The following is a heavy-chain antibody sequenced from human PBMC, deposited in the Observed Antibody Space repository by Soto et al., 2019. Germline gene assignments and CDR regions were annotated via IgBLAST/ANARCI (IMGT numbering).Heavy chain of an antibody. V-gene: IGHV4-4*02. Sequence: NPSETLSLTCDVSGGSITNNNWWSLVRQPPGEGLEWIGEMHHIGSTNYNPSLKSRVTMSVDTSKNQFFLKLNSVTAADTAVYYCTKNSAYALDYWGQGTLVTVYS. CDR1: GGSITNNNW. CDR2: MHHIGST. D-gene: IGHD5-12*01. J-gene: IGHJ4*02. CDR3: TKNSAYALDY.